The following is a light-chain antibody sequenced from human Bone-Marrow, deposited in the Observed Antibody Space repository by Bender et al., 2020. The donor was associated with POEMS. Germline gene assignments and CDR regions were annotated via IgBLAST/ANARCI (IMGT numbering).Light chain of an antibody. CDR3: CSYEGRDNFYV. CDR1: SNKP. V-gene: IGLV2-23*01. J-gene: IGLJ1*01. Sequence: QSALTQPASVSGSLGQSVTISCAGSNKPVSWYQHRPGKAPQLLIYEGSVRPSGVSDRFSGSKSGNTASLTISGLQAEDEATYYCCSYEGRDNFYVFGTGTKVTVL. CDR2: EGS.